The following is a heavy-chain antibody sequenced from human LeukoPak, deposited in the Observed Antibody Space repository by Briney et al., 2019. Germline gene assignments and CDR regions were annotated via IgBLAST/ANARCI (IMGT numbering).Heavy chain of an antibody. CDR1: GFTFYNYY. D-gene: IGHD2-15*01. Sequence: GGSLRLSCAASGFTFYNYYMTWIRQAPGKGLEWVSAISGSGGSTYYADSVKGRFTISRDNSKDTLYLQMNSLRAEDTAIYYCAKNGDRGAYCSGGSCYPYYYYNMDVWGKGTTVTISS. CDR3: AKNGDRGAYCSGGSCYPYYYYNMDV. CDR2: ISGSGGST. V-gene: IGHV3-23*01. J-gene: IGHJ6*03.